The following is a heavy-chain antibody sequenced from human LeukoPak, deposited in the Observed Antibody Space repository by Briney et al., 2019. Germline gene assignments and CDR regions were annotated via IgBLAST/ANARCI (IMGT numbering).Heavy chain of an antibody. D-gene: IGHD2-8*02. J-gene: IGHJ4*02. CDR1: GFSFSGYS. Sequence: PGGSLRLSCVASGFSFSGYSMNWVRQAPGKGLEWVSSISSSSSYIYYADSMKGRFTISRDNAKNSLFLQMNNLRAEDTAVYYCARDRRYFDTGGLGGPDYWGQGTLITVSS. CDR3: ARDRRYFDTGGLGGPDY. CDR2: ISSSSSYI. V-gene: IGHV3-21*01.